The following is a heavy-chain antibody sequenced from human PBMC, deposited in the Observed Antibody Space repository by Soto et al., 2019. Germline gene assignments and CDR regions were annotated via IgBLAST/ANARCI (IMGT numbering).Heavy chain of an antibody. V-gene: IGHV4-31*03. CDR3: ARNSISKKIDY. J-gene: IGHJ4*02. Sequence: QVQLQESGPGLVKPSQTLSLTCSVSGGSINSGGYYWTWIRQHPGKGLEWIGNIFYSGITSYNPSLTSRLTKSIDTSKTHFSLKLSSVTAADTAVYYCARNSISKKIDYWGQGTLVTVSS. D-gene: IGHD3-22*01. CDR2: IFYSGIT. CDR1: GGSINSGGYY.